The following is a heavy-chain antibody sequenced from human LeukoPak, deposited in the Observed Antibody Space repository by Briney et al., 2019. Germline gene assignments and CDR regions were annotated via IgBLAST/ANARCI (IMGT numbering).Heavy chain of an antibody. CDR2: IYHTGST. V-gene: IGHV4-38-2*02. D-gene: IGHD5-24*01. CDR3: ARGAGSTISNDAFDM. Sequence: SETLSLTCTVSGYSISNGYYWGWIRQPPGKGLEWIGSIYHTGSTYYNPSLKSRVTISVDTSKNQFSLKLSSVTAADTAVYYCARGAGSTISNDAFDMWGQGTMVSVSS. CDR1: GYSISNGYY. J-gene: IGHJ3*02.